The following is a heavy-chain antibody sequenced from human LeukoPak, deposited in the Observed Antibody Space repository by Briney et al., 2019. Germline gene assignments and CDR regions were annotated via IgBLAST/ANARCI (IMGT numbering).Heavy chain of an antibody. V-gene: IGHV4-39*01. J-gene: IGHJ4*02. CDR2: IYYSGST. Sequence: PSETLSLTCTVSGGSISSSSYYWGWIRQPPGKGLEWIGSIYYSGSTYYNPSLKSRVTISVDTFKNQFSLKLSSVTAADTAVYYCARHSNSGYDDYWGQGTLVTVSS. D-gene: IGHD5-12*01. CDR3: ARHSNSGYDDY. CDR1: GGSISSSSYY.